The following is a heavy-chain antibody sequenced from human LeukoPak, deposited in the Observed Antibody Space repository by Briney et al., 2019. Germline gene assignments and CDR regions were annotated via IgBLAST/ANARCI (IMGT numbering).Heavy chain of an antibody. V-gene: IGHV3-23*01. CDR1: GFTFSSYA. J-gene: IGHJ5*02. CDR3: AKDSSPVPRYNWFDP. D-gene: IGHD2-2*01. CDR2: ISGSGGST. Sequence: PGGSLRLSRAASGFTFSSYAMSWVRQAPGKGLEWVSAISGSGGSTYYADSVKGRFTISRDNSKNTLYLQMNSLRAEDTAVYYCAKDSSPVPRYNWFDPRGQGTLVTVSS.